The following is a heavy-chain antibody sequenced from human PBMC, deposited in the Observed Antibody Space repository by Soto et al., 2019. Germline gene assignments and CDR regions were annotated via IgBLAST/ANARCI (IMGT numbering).Heavy chain of an antibody. D-gene: IGHD6-13*01. CDR1: GVTFSSYT. CDR3: SWLINGDSDVSDF. CDR2: IIPVLGVA. J-gene: IGHJ3*01. Sequence: QVQLVQSGAEVRKPGSSVKVSCKASGVTFSSYTISWVRQAPGQGLEWMGRIIPVLGVANYAPKFQGRLTIIADEPTSTVYMDLSSLRSEDTAMYYASWLINGDSDVSDFWVQGTFITVSS. V-gene: IGHV1-69*02.